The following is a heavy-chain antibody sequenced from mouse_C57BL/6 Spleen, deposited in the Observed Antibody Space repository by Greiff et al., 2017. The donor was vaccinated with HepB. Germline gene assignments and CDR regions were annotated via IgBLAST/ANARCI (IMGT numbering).Heavy chain of an antibody. CDR2: IYPSDIET. CDR3: ARSEDGYYEGAMDY. D-gene: IGHD2-3*01. Sequence: VQLQQPGAELVRPGSSVKLSCKASGYTFTSYWMDWVKQRPGQGLEWIGNIYPSDIETHYNQKFKDKATLTVDKSSSTAYMQLSSLTSEDSAVYYCARSEDGYYEGAMDYWGQGTSVTVSS. J-gene: IGHJ4*01. CDR1: GYTFTSYW. V-gene: IGHV1-61*01.